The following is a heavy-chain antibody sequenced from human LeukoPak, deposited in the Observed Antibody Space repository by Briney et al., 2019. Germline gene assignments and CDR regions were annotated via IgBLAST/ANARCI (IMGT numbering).Heavy chain of an antibody. J-gene: IGHJ5*02. Sequence: GRSLRLSCAASGFTFDDYAMHWARQAPGKGLEWVSGISWNSGSIGYADSVKGRFTISRDNAKNSLYLQMNSLRAEDTALYYCAGKGITGTSGWFDPWGQGTLVTVSS. CDR2: ISWNSGSI. V-gene: IGHV3-9*01. CDR3: AGKGITGTSGWFDP. D-gene: IGHD1-7*01. CDR1: GFTFDDYA.